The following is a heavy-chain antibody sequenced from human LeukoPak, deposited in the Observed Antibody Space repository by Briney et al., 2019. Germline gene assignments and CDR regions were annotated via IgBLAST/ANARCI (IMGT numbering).Heavy chain of an antibody. V-gene: IGHV3-33*01. Sequence: GFLRLSCAASCFTFREFGLHWVRQSPGKGLQVGAIIWFDGSNQYYADPVKGRFTISRDNSKNTLYLQMNSLRAEDTAVYYCASGGGSDQGGIDFWGQGTLVTVSS. CDR1: CFTFREFG. CDR3: ASGGGSDQGGIDF. D-gene: IGHD3-16*01. CDR2: IWFDGSNQ. J-gene: IGHJ4*02.